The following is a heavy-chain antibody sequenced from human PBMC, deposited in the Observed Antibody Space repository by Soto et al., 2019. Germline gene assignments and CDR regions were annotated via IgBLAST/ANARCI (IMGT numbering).Heavy chain of an antibody. J-gene: IGHJ5*02. D-gene: IGHD3-10*01. V-gene: IGHV1-69*13. CDR3: ARFSYPALGVGESTNWFDP. CDR1: GGTFSSYA. Sequence: EASVKVSCKASGGTFSSYAISWVRQAPGQGLEWMGGIIPIFGTANYAQKFQGRVTITADESTSTAYMELSSLRSEDTAVYYCARFSYPALGVGESTNWFDPWGQGTLVTVSS. CDR2: IIPIFGTA.